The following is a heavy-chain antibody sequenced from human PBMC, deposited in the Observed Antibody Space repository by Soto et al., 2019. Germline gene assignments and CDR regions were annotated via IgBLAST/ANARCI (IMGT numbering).Heavy chain of an antibody. CDR1: GYTFTGYY. CDR3: ARDLAKGGRSARFDS. V-gene: IGHV1-2*02. CDR2: INPKSGGT. J-gene: IGHJ4*02. Sequence: ASVKVSCKASGYTFTGYYMHWVRQAPGQGLEWMGWINPKSGGTMYPQKFQGRVTMTWDTSISTAYMALTRLRSDDTAVYYCARDLAKGGRSARFDSWGQGTLVTVSS. D-gene: IGHD1-26*01.